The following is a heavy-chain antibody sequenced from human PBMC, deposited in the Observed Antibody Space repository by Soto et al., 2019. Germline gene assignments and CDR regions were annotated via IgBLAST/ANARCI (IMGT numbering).Heavy chain of an antibody. V-gene: IGHV1-3*01. CDR2: INAGNGNT. CDR3: ATAIADDAFDI. J-gene: IGHJ3*02. CDR1: GYTFTGYY. D-gene: IGHD2-2*01. Sequence: ASVKVSCKASGYTFTGYYMHWVRQAPGQGLEWMGWINAGNGNTKYSQKFQGRVTITRDTSASTAYMELSSLRSEDTAVYYCATAIADDAFDIWGRGTMVTVSS.